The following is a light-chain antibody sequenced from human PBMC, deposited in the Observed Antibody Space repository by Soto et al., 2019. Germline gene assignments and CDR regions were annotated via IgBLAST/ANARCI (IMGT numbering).Light chain of an antibody. J-gene: IGKJ3*01. CDR1: QTIDQA. CDR2: AAS. V-gene: IGKV1-27*01. CDR3: REQNGELPIA. Sequence: DIQMTKSPSSLSASVGDRVTITCRASQTIDQAVAWDQQKPVQVPKLLIYAASTLHSGVPSRWSVSGSGEDFTLNITCLRPEEVATKYCREQNGELPIAFGPETTVDV.